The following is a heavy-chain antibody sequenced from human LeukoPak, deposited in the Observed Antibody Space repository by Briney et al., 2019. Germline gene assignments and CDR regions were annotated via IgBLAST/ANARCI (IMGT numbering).Heavy chain of an antibody. D-gene: IGHD3-10*01. CDR2: VHASGAN. CDR3: ARDNVGSLDF. J-gene: IGHJ4*02. Sequence: QSSETLSLTCSVSGDSVTSHGWSWVRQPPGKGLEWIGYVHASGANSDNCNPSLKSRITISVDTSRNQFSLRLNSVTAADTAIYYCARDNVGSLDFWGQGILVTVSS. V-gene: IGHV4-59*02. CDR1: GDSVTSHG.